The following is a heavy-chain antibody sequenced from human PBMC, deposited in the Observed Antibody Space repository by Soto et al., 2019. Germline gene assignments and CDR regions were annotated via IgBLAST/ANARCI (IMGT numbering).Heavy chain of an antibody. CDR3: ATDLPYYGSGSYPPAFDH. D-gene: IGHD3-10*01. V-gene: IGHV3-7*01. J-gene: IGHJ4*02. Sequence: GGSLRLSCAASGFTFSTYAMSWVRQAPGKGLEWVANIKQDGSEKYYVDSVKGRFTISRDNAKNSLHLQMNSLRADDTAVYYCATDLPYYGSGSYPPAFDHWGQGTLVTVSS. CDR1: GFTFSTYA. CDR2: IKQDGSEK.